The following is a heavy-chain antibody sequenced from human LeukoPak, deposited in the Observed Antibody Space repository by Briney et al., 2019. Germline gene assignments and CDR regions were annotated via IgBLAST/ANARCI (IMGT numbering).Heavy chain of an antibody. Sequence: LRLSCAASGFTFSSYWMSWVRQAPGKGLEWIGYIYYSGSTYYNPSLKSRVTISVDTSKNQFSLKLSSVTAADTAVYYCARERRGYYSWFDPWGQGTLVTVSS. CDR3: ARERRGYYSWFDP. CDR2: IYYSGST. D-gene: IGHD3-22*01. J-gene: IGHJ5*02. V-gene: IGHV4-31*02. CDR1: GFTFSSYW.